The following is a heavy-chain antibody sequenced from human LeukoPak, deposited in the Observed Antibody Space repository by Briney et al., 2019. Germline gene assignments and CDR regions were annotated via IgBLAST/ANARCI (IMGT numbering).Heavy chain of an antibody. CDR3: AKGDAFDI. Sequence: GGSLGLSCAASGFTFSSYGMHWVRQAPGKGLEWVAVISYDGSNKYYADSVKGRFTISRDNSKNTLYLQMNSLRAEDTAVYYCAKGDAFDIWGQGTMVTVSS. CDR2: ISYDGSNK. J-gene: IGHJ3*02. V-gene: IGHV3-30*18. CDR1: GFTFSSYG.